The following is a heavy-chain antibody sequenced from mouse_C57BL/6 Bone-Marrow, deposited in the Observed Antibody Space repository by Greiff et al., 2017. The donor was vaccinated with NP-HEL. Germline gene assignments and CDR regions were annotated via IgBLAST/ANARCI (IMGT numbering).Heavy chain of an antibody. CDR1: GFTFSDYY. V-gene: IGHV5-12*01. Sequence: EVKLMESGGGLVQPGGSLKLSCAASGFTFSDYYMYWVRQTPEKRLEWVAYISNGGGSTYYPDTVKGRFTISRDNAKNTLYLQMSRLKSEDTAMDYCARRSRQLRLFAYWGQGTLVTVSA. CDR3: ARRSRQLRLFAY. J-gene: IGHJ3*01. D-gene: IGHD3-2*02. CDR2: ISNGGGST.